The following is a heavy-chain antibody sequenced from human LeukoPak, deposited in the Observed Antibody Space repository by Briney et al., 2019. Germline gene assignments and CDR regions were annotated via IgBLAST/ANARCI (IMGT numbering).Heavy chain of an antibody. CDR3: ARWKSTTVTYYFDY. D-gene: IGHD4-11*01. CDR2: ISSDGGST. Sequence: PGGSLRLSCAASGFTFSSYAMHWVRQAPGKGLEFVSAISSDGGSTHHANSVKGRFAISRDNSKNTLYLQMDSLRPEDMAVYYCARWKSTTVTYYFDYWGQGTLVTVSS. V-gene: IGHV3-64*01. J-gene: IGHJ4*02. CDR1: GFTFSSYA.